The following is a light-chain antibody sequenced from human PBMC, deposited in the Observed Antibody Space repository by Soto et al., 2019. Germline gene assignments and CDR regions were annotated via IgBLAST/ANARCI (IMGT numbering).Light chain of an antibody. Sequence: HSALTQPPSVSGAPGQRVTISCTGSSSNIGAGHDVHWYRQLPGTAPKLLIYGNNNRPSGVPDRFSGSKSGTSASLAITGFQAEDEADYYCQSYDSSLSGYVFANGTKVTVL. CDR3: QSYDSSLSGYV. V-gene: IGLV1-40*01. J-gene: IGLJ1*01. CDR2: GNN. CDR1: SSNIGAGHD.